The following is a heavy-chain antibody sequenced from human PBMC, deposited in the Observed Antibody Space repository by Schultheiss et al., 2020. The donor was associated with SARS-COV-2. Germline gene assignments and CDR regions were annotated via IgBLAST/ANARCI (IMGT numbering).Heavy chain of an antibody. CDR3: ARSGYSFGSYYYNIMDV. J-gene: IGHJ6*02. Sequence: GESLKISCKSSGYSFTSYWIAWVRQMPGKGLEWMGIIYPGNSDTRYSPSFQGQVTISADKSISTAYLQWSTLKASDTAMYYCARSGYSFGSYYYNIMDVWGQGTTVTVSS. CDR2: IYPGNSDT. CDR1: GYSFTSYW. D-gene: IGHD5-18*01. V-gene: IGHV5-51*01.